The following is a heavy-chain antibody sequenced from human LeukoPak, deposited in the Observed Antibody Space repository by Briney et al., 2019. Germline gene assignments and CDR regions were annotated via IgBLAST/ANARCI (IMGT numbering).Heavy chain of an antibody. J-gene: IGHJ4*02. CDR1: GYTFTSYD. CDR2: ISAYNGNT. CDR3: ARFGYCSGGSCYLASLGY. Sequence: ASVKVSCKASGYTFTSYDINWVRQATGQGLEWMGWISAYNGNTNYAQKLQGRVTMTTDTSTSTAYMELRSLRSDDTAVYYCARFGYCSGGSCYLASLGYWGQGTLVTVSS. V-gene: IGHV1-18*01. D-gene: IGHD2-15*01.